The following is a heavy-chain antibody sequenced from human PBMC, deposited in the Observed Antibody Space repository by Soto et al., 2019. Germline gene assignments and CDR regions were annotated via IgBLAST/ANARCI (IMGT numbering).Heavy chain of an antibody. J-gene: IGHJ6*03. CDR3: ARHQDYYYYYYMDV. V-gene: IGHV4-39*01. CDR2: IYYSGST. CDR1: GGSISSSSYY. Sequence: LSLTCTVSGGSISSSSYYWGWIRQPPGKGLEWIGSIYYSGSTYYNPSLKSRVTISVDTSKNQFSLKLSSVTAADTAVYYCARHQDYYYYYYMDVWGKGTTVTVSS.